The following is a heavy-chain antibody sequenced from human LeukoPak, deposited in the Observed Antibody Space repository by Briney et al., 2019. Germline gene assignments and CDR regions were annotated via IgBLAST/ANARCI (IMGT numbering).Heavy chain of an antibody. D-gene: IGHD6-13*01. V-gene: IGHV4-30-2*01. CDR2: IYHSGST. Sequence: SETLSLTCAVSGGSISGGGYSWSWIRQPPGKGLEWIGYIYHSGSTYYNPSLKSRVTISVDRSKNQFSLKLSSVTAADTAVYYCARDRGGPNSSSWYGGWFDPWGQGTLVTVSS. CDR1: GGSISGGGYS. J-gene: IGHJ5*02. CDR3: ARDRGGPNSSSWYGGWFDP.